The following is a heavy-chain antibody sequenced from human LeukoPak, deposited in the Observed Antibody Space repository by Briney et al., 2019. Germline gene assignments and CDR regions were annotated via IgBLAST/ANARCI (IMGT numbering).Heavy chain of an antibody. CDR3: ARRPIAAGNNWFDP. V-gene: IGHV4-39*01. J-gene: IGHJ5*02. CDR2: IYYTGAT. Sequence: SETLSLTCTVSGGSISSAAYYWGWVRQPPGKGLDWIGSIYYTGATYYSPSLQTRATLSFDTSKNQFSLKLTSVTAADTAVYFCARRPIAAGNNWFDPWGQGALVTVSS. CDR1: GGSISSAAYY. D-gene: IGHD6-13*01.